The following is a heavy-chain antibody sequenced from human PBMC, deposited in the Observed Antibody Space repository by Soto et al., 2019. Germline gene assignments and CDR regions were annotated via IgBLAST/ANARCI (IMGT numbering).Heavy chain of an antibody. CDR3: GSVRPSGYVLS. CDR2: IYYSGNT. J-gene: IGHJ5*02. CDR1: GGSITSSSSY. D-gene: IGHD6-25*01. Sequence: SETLSLTCAVSGGSITSSSSYWGWIRQPPGKGLEWIGSIYYSGNTYFSPSLHGRVTMSVDTSKNQFSLRLASVTAADTAFYYCGSVRPSGYVLSWGQGTLVTVSS. V-gene: IGHV4-39*07.